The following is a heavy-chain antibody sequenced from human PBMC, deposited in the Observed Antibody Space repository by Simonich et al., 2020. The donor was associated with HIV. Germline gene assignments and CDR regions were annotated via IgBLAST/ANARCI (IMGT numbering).Heavy chain of an antibody. Sequence: QVQLQQWGAGLLKPSETLSLTCAVYGGSFSGYYWSWIRQPPGKGLEWIGEINHSGSTKYNPSLKSRVTISVYTSKNQFSLKLSSVTAADTAVYYCARLTAGGLGEYFQHWGQGTLVTVSS. CDR3: ARLTAGGLGEYFQH. V-gene: IGHV4-34*01. J-gene: IGHJ1*01. D-gene: IGHD6-13*01. CDR2: INHSGST. CDR1: GGSFSGYY.